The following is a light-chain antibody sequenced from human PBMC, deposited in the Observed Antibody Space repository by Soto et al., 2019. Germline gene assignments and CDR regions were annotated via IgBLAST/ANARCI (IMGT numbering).Light chain of an antibody. V-gene: IGLV2-23*02. J-gene: IGLJ1*01. CDR3: CSYAGSITYV. CDR1: SSDVGSDNL. Sequence: QSVLTQPASVSGSPGQSITISCTGTSSDVGSDNLVSWYQQHPGKPPKFIIYEVSQRPAGVSYRFSGSKSGNTAYLTISGLQAEDEADYYCCSYAGSITYVFGTGTKLTVL. CDR2: EVS.